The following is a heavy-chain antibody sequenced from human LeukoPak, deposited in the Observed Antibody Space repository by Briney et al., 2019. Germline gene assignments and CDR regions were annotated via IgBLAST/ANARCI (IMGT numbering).Heavy chain of an antibody. CDR1: GETFIHNF. J-gene: IGHJ4*02. CDR2: INHSGST. Sequence: SETPSLTCAVYGETFIHNFWTWIRQPPGKGLEWIGQINHSGSTYYNPSLKSRVTILVDTSKNQFSLKLTSVTAADTAVYYCARAMPYFYGSIAVPGTIDYWGQGILVTVSS. D-gene: IGHD6-19*01. V-gene: IGHV4-34*01. CDR3: ARAMPYFYGSIAVPGTIDY.